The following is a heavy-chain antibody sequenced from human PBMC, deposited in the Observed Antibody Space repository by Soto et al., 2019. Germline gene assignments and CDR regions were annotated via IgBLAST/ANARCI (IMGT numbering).Heavy chain of an antibody. V-gene: IGHV3-53*01. CDR3: ARDNSDGIYYYYGMDV. CDR2: IYSGGST. J-gene: IGHJ6*02. CDR1: GFTVSSNY. Sequence: GSLRLSCAASGFTVSSNYMSWVRQAPGKGLEWVSVIYSGGSTYYADSVEGRFTISRDNSKNTLYLQMNSLRVEETAVYYCARDNSDGIYYYYGMDVWGQGTTVTVSS. D-gene: IGHD5-18*01.